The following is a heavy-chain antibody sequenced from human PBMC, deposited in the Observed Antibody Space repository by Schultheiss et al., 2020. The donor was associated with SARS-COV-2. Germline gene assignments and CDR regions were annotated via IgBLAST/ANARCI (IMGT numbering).Heavy chain of an antibody. CDR3: ARVVGGPTFEAFFGMDV. CDR2: IYYSGST. V-gene: IGHV4-61*03. Sequence: SETLSLTCTVSGGSVSSGSDHWSWIRQPPGKGLEWIGYIYYSGSTNYNPSLKSRVTISVDTSKNHFSLRLISVTAADTAVYYCARVVGGPTFEAFFGMDVWGQGTTVTVSS. D-gene: IGHD1-26*01. J-gene: IGHJ6*02. CDR1: GGSVSSGSDH.